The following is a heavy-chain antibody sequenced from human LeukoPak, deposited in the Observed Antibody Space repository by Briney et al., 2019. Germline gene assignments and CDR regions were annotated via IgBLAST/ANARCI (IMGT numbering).Heavy chain of an antibody. J-gene: IGHJ4*02. V-gene: IGHV3-23*01. CDR2: ISGSGVST. CDR3: ARLEVTIASGIFDY. CDR1: GFIFSSYA. D-gene: IGHD1-26*01. Sequence: GGSLRLSCAASGFIFSSYAMSWVRQAPGKGLEWVAAISGSGVSTFYADSVKGRFTISRDNSKNTVYLQLSSLRAEDTATYYCARLEVTIASGIFDYWGQGTLVTVSS.